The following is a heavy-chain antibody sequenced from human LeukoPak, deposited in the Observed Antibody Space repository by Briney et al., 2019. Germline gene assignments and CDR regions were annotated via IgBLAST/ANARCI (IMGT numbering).Heavy chain of an antibody. J-gene: IGHJ4*02. CDR3: ARDRPFGGVLDFDY. CDR2: ISSSGSTI. V-gene: IGHV3-48*03. Sequence: AGESLRLSCAASGFTFSSYEMNWVRQAPGKGLEWVSYISSSGSTIYYADSVKGRFTISRDNAKNSLYLQMNSLRAEDTAVYYCARDRPFGGVLDFDYWGQGTLVTVSS. CDR1: GFTFSSYE. D-gene: IGHD3-16*01.